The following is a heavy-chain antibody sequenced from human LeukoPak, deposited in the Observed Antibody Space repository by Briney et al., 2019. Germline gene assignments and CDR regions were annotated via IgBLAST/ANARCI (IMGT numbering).Heavy chain of an antibody. D-gene: IGHD6-13*01. CDR1: GFTFSSYG. V-gene: IGHV3-33*01. CDR2: IWYDGSNK. Sequence: GGSLSLSCAASGFTFSSYGMHWVRQAPGKGLEWVAVIWYDGSNKYYADSVKGRFTISRDNSKNTLYLQMNSLRAEDTAVYYCARDGRRVAAAGTWFDPWGQGTLVTVSS. CDR3: ARDGRRVAAAGTWFDP. J-gene: IGHJ5*02.